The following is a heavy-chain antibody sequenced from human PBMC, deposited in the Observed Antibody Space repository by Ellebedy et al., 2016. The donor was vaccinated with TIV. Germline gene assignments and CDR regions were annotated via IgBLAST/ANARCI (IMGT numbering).Heavy chain of an antibody. CDR3: ARDRGREVDY. J-gene: IGHJ4*02. V-gene: IGHV1-46*01. Sequence: ASVKVSCXASGYTFTGYYMHWVRQAPGQGLEWMGIINPSGGSTSYAQKFQGRVTMTRDTSTSTVYMELSSLRSEDTAVYYCARDRGREVDYWGQGTLVTVSS. CDR2: INPSGGST. CDR1: GYTFTGYY. D-gene: IGHD1-26*01.